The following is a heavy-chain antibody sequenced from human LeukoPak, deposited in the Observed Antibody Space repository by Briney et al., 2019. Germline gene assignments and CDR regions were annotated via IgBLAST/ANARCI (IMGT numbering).Heavy chain of an antibody. J-gene: IGHJ6*03. CDR1: GYTFTSYG. V-gene: IGHV1-18*01. CDR3: ARAQSGELDYYYYMDV. CDR2: ISAYNGNT. D-gene: IGHD3-10*01. Sequence: ASVKVSCKASGYTFTSYGISWVRQAPGQGLELMGWISAYNGNTNYAQKLQGRVTMTTDTSTSTAYMELRSLRSDDTAVYYCARAQSGELDYYYYMDVWGKGTTVTVSS.